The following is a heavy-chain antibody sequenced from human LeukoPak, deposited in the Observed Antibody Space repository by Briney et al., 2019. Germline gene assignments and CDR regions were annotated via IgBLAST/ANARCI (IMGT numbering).Heavy chain of an antibody. CDR1: GGSISSYY. J-gene: IGHJ3*02. CDR3: ARRRYCSGGSCNQLGGDAFDI. D-gene: IGHD2-15*01. Sequence: SETLSLTCTVSGGSISSYYWSWIRQPAGKGLEWIGRIYTSGSTNYNPSLKSRVTMSVDTSKNQFSLKLSSVTAADTAVYYCARRRYCSGGSCNQLGGDAFDIWGQGTMVTVSS. CDR2: IYTSGST. V-gene: IGHV4-4*07.